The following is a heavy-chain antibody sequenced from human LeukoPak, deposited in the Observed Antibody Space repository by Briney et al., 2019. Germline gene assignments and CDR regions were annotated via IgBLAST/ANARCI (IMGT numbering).Heavy chain of an antibody. CDR3: ARRGYSYGYY. CDR2: ILNSGGSA. D-gene: IGHD5-18*01. Sequence: PGGSLRLSCAVSGFTVTNNAMGWVRQAPGKGLQWVSSILNSGGSAFYTDSVKGRFTISRDNSKNTLYLQMNSLRAEDTAVYYCARRGYSYGYYWGQGTLVTVSS. J-gene: IGHJ4*02. CDR1: GFTVTNNA. V-gene: IGHV3-23*01.